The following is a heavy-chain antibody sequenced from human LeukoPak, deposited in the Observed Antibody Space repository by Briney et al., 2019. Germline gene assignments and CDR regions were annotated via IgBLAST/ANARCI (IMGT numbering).Heavy chain of an antibody. Sequence: GGSLRLSCAASGFSFSMKYMTWVRQAPGKGLEWVSVIFSGGTTYYADSVKGRFTVSRDNSKNMMYLQMNSLRAEDAAVYYCARFSGPGMQHYYYYMDVWGTGTTVTVPS. CDR1: GFSFSMKY. D-gene: IGHD3-10*01. CDR2: IFSGGTT. CDR3: ARFSGPGMQHYYYYMDV. J-gene: IGHJ6*03. V-gene: IGHV3-53*01.